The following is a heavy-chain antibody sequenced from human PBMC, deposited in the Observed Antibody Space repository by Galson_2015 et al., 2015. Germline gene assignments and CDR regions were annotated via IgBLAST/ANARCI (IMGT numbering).Heavy chain of an antibody. Sequence: SLRLSCAARGFTFSSCGMHWVRQAPGKGLEWVALISDEGSIKEYADSVKGRFTISRDNSKNTLSLQMNSLRAEDTAIYYCAKDKEGYCSEGHCDSYDYFGMYFWGQGTTVTVSS. CDR2: ISDEGSIK. V-gene: IGHV3-30*18. J-gene: IGHJ6*02. CDR1: GFTFSSCG. D-gene: IGHD2-15*01. CDR3: AKDKEGYCSEGHCDSYDYFGMYF.